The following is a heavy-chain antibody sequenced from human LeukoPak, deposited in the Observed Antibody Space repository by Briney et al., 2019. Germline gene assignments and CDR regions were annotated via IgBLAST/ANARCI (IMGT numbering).Heavy chain of an antibody. Sequence: ASVKVSCKASGYTFTSYYMHWVRQAPGQGLEWMGIINPSGGSTSYAQKFQGRVTMTRDTSTSTVYMELSSLRSEDTAVYYCASCYHDSSGYQGAFDIWGQGTMVTVSS. J-gene: IGHJ3*02. D-gene: IGHD3-22*01. CDR1: GYTFTSYY. CDR2: INPSGGST. V-gene: IGHV1-46*01. CDR3: ASCYHDSSGYQGAFDI.